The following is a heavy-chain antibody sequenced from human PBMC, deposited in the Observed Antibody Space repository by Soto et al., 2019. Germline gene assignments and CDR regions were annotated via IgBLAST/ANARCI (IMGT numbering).Heavy chain of an antibody. J-gene: IGHJ5*02. CDR1: GYTFTSYY. D-gene: IGHD2-2*01. Sequence: ASVKVSCKASGYTFTSYYMHWVRQAPGQGLEWMGIINPSGGSTSYAQKFQGRVTMTRDTSTSTVYMELSSLRSEDTAVYYCARRGGYCISTSCRYNWLDPWGQGTLVTVSS. CDR3: ARRGGYCISTSCRYNWLDP. V-gene: IGHV1-46*01. CDR2: INPSGGST.